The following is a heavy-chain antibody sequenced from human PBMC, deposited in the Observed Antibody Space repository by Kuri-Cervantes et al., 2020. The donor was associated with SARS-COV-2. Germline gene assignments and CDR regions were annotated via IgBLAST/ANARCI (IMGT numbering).Heavy chain of an antibody. CDR1: GFTFSSYA. CDR3: AKAAGADYYDSSGYYKP. J-gene: IGHJ5*02. D-gene: IGHD3-22*01. Sequence: GGSLRLSCAASGFTFSSYAMSWVRQAPGKGLEWVSAISGSGGSTYYADSVKGRFTISRDNSKNTLYLQMNSLRAEDTAVYYRAKAAGADYYDSSGYYKPWGEGTLVTVSS. V-gene: IGHV3-23*01. CDR2: ISGSGGST.